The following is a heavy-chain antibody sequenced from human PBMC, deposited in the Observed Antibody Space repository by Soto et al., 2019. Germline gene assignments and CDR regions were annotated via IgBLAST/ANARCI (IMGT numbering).Heavy chain of an antibody. D-gene: IGHD6-19*01. V-gene: IGHV4-38-2*01. CDR1: GYSIKRGYY. CDR2: VYHSGGT. J-gene: IGHJ4*02. Sequence: PSETLSLTCAVSGYSIKRGYYWGWIRQPPGKGLEYIGSVYHSGGTFYNPSLKSRVTISADTSKNLFSLMLRSVTAADTAVYYCAGTDSYTSGLDYWGQGTLVTV. CDR3: AGTDSYTSGLDY.